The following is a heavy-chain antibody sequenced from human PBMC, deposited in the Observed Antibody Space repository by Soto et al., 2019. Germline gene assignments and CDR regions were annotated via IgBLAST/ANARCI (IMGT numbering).Heavy chain of an antibody. V-gene: IGHV3-21*01. CDR1: GFTFSSYS. CDR3: ARAGGNECSSTSCYYSWFDP. Sequence: PGGSLRLSCAASGFTFSSYSMNWVRQAPGKGLEWVSSISSSSSYIYYADSVKGRFTISRDNAKNSLYLQMNSLRAEDTAVYYCARAGGNECSSTSCYYSWFDPWGQGTLGT. CDR2: ISSSSSYI. D-gene: IGHD2-2*01. J-gene: IGHJ5*02.